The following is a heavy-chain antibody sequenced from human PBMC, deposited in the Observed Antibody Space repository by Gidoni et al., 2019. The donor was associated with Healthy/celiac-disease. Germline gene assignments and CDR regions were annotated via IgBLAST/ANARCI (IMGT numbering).Heavy chain of an antibody. Sequence: AASGFPFSSYGLHWVRQAPCKGLEWVAVISYDGSNKYYADSVKGRFTISRDNSKNTLYLQMNSLRAEDTAVYYCAKNIAPHYYDSSGMDVWGQGTTVTVSS. CDR1: GFPFSSYG. J-gene: IGHJ6*02. V-gene: IGHV3-30*18. CDR2: ISYDGSNK. D-gene: IGHD3-22*01. CDR3: AKNIAPHYYDSSGMDV.